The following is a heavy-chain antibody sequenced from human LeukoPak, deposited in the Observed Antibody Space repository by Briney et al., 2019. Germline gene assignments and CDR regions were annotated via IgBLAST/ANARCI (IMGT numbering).Heavy chain of an antibody. J-gene: IGHJ4*02. CDR2: IYYSGST. Sequence: PSQTLSLTCTVSGGSISSGGYYWSWIRQHPGKGLEWIGYIYYSGSTYYNPSLKSRVTISVDTSKNQFSLKLSSVTAADTAVYYCARGGPVVTAPSFDYWGQGTLVTVSS. CDR1: GGSISSGGYY. D-gene: IGHD2-21*02. V-gene: IGHV4-31*03. CDR3: ARGGPVVTAPSFDY.